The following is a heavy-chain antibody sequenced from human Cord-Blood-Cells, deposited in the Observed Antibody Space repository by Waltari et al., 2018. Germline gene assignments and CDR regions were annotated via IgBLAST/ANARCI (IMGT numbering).Heavy chain of an antibody. J-gene: IGHJ4*02. D-gene: IGHD3-16*01. CDR3: ASGGVFVY. V-gene: IGHV4-39*01. CDR1: GGSISSSSYY. CDR2: MYYSGST. Sequence: QLQLQESGPGLVKPSETLSLTCTVSGGSISSSSYYWGWIRQPPGKGLEWIGSMYYSGSTYDNPALKSRVTISVDTSKNQFSLKLSSVTAADTAVYYCASGGVFVYWGQGTLVTVSS.